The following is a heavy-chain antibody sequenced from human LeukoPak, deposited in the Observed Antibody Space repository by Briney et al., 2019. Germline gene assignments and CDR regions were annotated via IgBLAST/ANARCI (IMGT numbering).Heavy chain of an antibody. J-gene: IGHJ4*02. V-gene: IGHV3-9*01. CDR3: AKDRRNDFDF. Sequence: GGSLRLSCAASGFTVSSNFMSWVRQAPGKGLEWVSGISWNSGSIGYADSVKGRFTISRDNAKNSLYLQMNSLRAADTALYYCAKDRRNDFDFWGQGTLVTVSS. D-gene: IGHD1-14*01. CDR2: ISWNSGSI. CDR1: GFTVSSNF.